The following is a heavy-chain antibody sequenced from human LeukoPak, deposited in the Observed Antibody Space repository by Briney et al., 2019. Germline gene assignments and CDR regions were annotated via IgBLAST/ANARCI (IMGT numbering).Heavy chain of an antibody. CDR3: AKVQMGTGWTFDF. CDR1: GFTFSSYA. Sequence: GGSLRLSCAASGFTFSSYAMNWVRQAPGKGLEWVSSIDGSGDNRYYTDSVKGRFTISRDNSKNTLYLQVSGLRAEDTAAYYCAKVQMGTGWTFDFWGQGILVTVSS. V-gene: IGHV3-23*01. D-gene: IGHD6-19*01. J-gene: IGHJ4*02. CDR2: IDGSGDNR.